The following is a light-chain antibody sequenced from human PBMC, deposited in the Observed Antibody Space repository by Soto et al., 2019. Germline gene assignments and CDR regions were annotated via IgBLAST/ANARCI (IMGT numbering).Light chain of an antibody. V-gene: IGLV2-11*01. Sequence: QSALTQPRSVSGSPGQSVTISCTGTSSDVGGYNYVSWYQQHPGKAPKLMIYDVSKRPSGVPDRFSGSKSGNTASLTISGLQAEDEADYYCCSYAGRYTVLFGGGTKLTVL. CDR2: DVS. J-gene: IGLJ2*01. CDR3: CSYAGRYTVL. CDR1: SSDVGGYNY.